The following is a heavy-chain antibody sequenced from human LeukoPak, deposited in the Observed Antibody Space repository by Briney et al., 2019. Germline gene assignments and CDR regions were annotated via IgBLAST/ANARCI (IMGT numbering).Heavy chain of an antibody. Sequence: ASVKVPCKASGYTFTSYGISWVRQAPGQGLEWMGWISAYNGKTNYAQKLQGRVTMTTDTSTSPACMEMRSLRSDDTGVYYCARERWFGGEMMFDYWGQGTLVTVSS. D-gene: IGHD3-10*01. CDR2: ISAYNGKT. J-gene: IGHJ4*02. CDR3: ARERWFGGEMMFDY. V-gene: IGHV1-18*04. CDR1: GYTFTSYG.